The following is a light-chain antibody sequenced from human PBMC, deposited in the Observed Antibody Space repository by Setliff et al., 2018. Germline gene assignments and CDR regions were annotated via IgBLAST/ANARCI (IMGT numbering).Light chain of an antibody. CDR1: SSNIGSNS. Sequence: QSVLTQPPSASGTPGQRATISCSGSSSNIGSNSVNWYQLLPGTAPKVVIYRNYERPSGVPDRFSGSKSGTSASLAIRGLQSEDEADYYCAAWDDSLNGVVFGGGTKVTVL. CDR3: AAWDDSLNGVV. J-gene: IGLJ2*01. V-gene: IGLV1-44*01. CDR2: RNY.